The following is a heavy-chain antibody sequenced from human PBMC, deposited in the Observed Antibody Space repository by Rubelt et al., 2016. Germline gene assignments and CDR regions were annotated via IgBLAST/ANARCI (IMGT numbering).Heavy chain of an antibody. CDR3: AKEMVAAAGFDY. CDR1: GYTFTSYG. J-gene: IGHJ4*02. D-gene: IGHD6-13*01. CDR2: INAGNGKT. V-gene: IGHV1-18*01. Sequence: QVQLVQSGAEVKKPGPSVKVSCQASGYTFTSYGISWVRQAPGQGLEWMGWINAGNGKTKYSQKFQGGVTITRDTSASTAYMELSSLRSEDTAVYYRAKEMVAAAGFDYWGQGTLVTVSS.